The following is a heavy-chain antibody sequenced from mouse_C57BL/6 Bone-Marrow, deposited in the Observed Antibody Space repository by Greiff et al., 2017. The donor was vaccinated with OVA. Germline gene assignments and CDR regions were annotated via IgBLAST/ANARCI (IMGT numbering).Heavy chain of an antibody. CDR1: GFTFTDYY. D-gene: IGHD1-1*01. Sequence: EVKLQESGGGLVQPGGSLSLSCAASGFTFTDYYMRWVRQPPGKALEWLGFISTKANGYTTEYSASVKGRFTIYRDNSYSILYLQMSALRAEDSATYYCASYYYGSPHWYFDVWGTGTTVTVSS. J-gene: IGHJ1*03. CDR2: ISTKANGYTT. V-gene: IGHV7-3*01. CDR3: ASYYYGSPHWYFDV.